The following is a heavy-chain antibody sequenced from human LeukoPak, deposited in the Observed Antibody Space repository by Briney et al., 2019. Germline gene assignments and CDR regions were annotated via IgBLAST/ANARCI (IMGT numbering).Heavy chain of an antibody. J-gene: IGHJ6*03. D-gene: IGHD3-16*01. V-gene: IGHV3-49*04. CDR1: GFTFGDYV. CDR3: TREGGGGYYYYMDV. CDR2: IRRKAYGGTT. Sequence: GRSLRLSCTASGFTFGDYVMSWVRQAPGKGLQWVGFIRRKAYGGTTEYAASVKGRFTISRDDSKSIAYLQMDSLKTEDTAVYYCTREGGGGYYYYMDVWGKGTTVTISS.